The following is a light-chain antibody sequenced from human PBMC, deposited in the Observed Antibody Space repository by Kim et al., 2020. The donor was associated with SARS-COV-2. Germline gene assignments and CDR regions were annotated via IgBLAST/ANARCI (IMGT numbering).Light chain of an antibody. CDR3: QVWDSNTHHWV. V-gene: IGLV3-21*01. CDR2: YNN. J-gene: IGLJ3*02. CDR1: NFGSKS. Sequence: SYELTQSPSVSVAPGKTATITCGGSNFGSKSVHWYQQRPGQAPVLVMDYNNDRPSGIPDRCSGSKSGNTATLTITWVEAGDEADYYCQVWDSNTHHWVFGGGTQLTVL.